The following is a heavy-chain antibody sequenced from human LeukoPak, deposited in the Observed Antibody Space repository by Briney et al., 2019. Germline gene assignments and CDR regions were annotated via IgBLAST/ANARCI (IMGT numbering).Heavy chain of an antibody. CDR2: IWYGGSNK. CDR1: GFTFSSYG. D-gene: IGHD1/OR15-1a*01. Sequence: QPGGSLRLSCAASGFTFSSYGMHWVRQAPGKGLEWVAVIWYGGSNKYYADSVKGRFTISRDNSKNTLYVQMNSLRAEDTAVYYCARGRNTPGPWGQGTLVTVSS. J-gene: IGHJ5*02. CDR3: ARGRNTPGP. V-gene: IGHV3-33*01.